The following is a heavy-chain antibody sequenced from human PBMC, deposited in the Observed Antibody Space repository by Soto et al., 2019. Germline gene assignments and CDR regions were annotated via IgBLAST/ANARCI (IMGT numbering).Heavy chain of an antibody. D-gene: IGHD2-15*01. CDR1: GGSISSGGYY. J-gene: IGHJ4*02. Sequence: QVQLQESGPGLVKPSQTLSLTCTVSGGSISSGGYYWVWIRQHPGKGLEWIGYIYYSGSTYYNPSLKSRVTISVDTSKNQFSLKLSSVTAADTAVYYCARDRECSGGTCYNYFDYWGQGTLVTVSS. CDR3: ARDRECSGGTCYNYFDY. CDR2: IYYSGST. V-gene: IGHV4-31*03.